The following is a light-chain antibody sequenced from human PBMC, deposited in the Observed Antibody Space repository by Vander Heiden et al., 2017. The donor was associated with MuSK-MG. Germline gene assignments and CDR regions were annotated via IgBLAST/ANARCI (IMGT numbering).Light chain of an antibody. J-gene: IGLJ2*01. CDR2: EVS. CDR3: SSYTNSTAVI. V-gene: IGLV2-14*01. CDR1: SSDVGGFNY. Sequence: QSALTQPASVSGSLGQSITLSCTGASSDVGGFNYVSWYQQNPGKAPKLIIFEVSNRPSGISDRFSGSKSGNTASLTISGLQAEDEADYYCSSYTNSTAVIFGGGTKLTVL.